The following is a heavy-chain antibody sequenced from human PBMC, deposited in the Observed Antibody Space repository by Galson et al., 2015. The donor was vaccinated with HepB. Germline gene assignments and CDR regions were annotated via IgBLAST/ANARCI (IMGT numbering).Heavy chain of an antibody. CDR3: AREVYSGYEWGLDS. D-gene: IGHD5-12*01. J-gene: IGHJ4*02. CDR2: ISSNTNYI. V-gene: IGHV3-21*01. CDR1: GFTLSTYT. Sequence: SLRLSCAASGFTLSTYTMNWVRQSPGKGLEWVSSISSNTNYIYYGDSMKGRFTISRDNAKNSLYLQMNSLRAEDTALYYCAREVYSGYEWGLDSWGQGILVTVSS.